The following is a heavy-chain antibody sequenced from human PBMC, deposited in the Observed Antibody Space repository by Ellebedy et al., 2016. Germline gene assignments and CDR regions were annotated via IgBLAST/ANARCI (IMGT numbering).Heavy chain of an antibody. J-gene: IGHJ4*02. CDR1: GFTFDNYA. CDR2: ISWNSGNI. CDR3: AKDLSGGRYPVFDY. Sequence: GGSLRLSCAASGFTFDNYAMHWVRQTPGKGPEWVTSISWNSGNIGYADSVKGRFTISRDNTKNSLYLQMNSLRADDTALYYCAKDLSGGRYPVFDYWGQGTLVTVSS. V-gene: IGHV3-9*01. D-gene: IGHD1-26*01.